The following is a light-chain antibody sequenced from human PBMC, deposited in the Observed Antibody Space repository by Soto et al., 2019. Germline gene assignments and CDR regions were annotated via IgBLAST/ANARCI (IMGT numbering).Light chain of an antibody. CDR3: ATWDDSLNGFYV. Sequence: QSVLTQPPSASGTPGQRVTISCSGSSSNIGSNTVNWYQQVPGAAPKLLIYSHNQRPSGVPDRFSGSKSGTSASLAISGLRSDDEADYFCATWDDSLNGFYVFGTGTKVTVL. J-gene: IGLJ1*01. V-gene: IGLV1-44*01. CDR2: SHN. CDR1: SSNIGSNT.